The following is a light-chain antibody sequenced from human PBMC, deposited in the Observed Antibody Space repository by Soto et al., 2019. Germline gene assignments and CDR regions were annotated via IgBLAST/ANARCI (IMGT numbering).Light chain of an antibody. CDR1: SSDVGGYNY. Sequence: QSVLTQPPSASGSPGQSVTISCTGTSSDVGGYNYVSWYQQYPGRAPKLMIYEVTKRPSGVPDRFSGSKSVNTASLTVSGLQAEDEADYYCSSYAASNNFYFVFGGGTKLTVX. J-gene: IGLJ3*02. CDR2: EVT. CDR3: SSYAASNNFYFV. V-gene: IGLV2-8*01.